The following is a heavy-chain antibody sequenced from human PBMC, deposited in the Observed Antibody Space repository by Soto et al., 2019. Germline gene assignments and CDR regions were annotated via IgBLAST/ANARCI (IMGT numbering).Heavy chain of an antibody. D-gene: IGHD3-3*01. Sequence: GGSLRLSCAASGFTFSSYAMSWVRQAPGKGLEWVSAISGSGGSTYYADSVKGRFTISRDNSKNTLYLQMNSLRAEDSAVYYGAKDRSSATIFGVVLANWFDPWGQGTLVTVSS. CDR2: ISGSGGST. V-gene: IGHV3-23*01. J-gene: IGHJ5*02. CDR1: GFTFSSYA. CDR3: AKDRSSATIFGVVLANWFDP.